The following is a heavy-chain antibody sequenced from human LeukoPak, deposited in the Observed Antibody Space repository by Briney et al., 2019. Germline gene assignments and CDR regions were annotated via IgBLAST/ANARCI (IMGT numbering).Heavy chain of an antibody. CDR1: GFTVSSNS. CDR2: IYSGGNT. CDR3: AKDFLKSITLIRGVRSWVGYFDS. V-gene: IGHV3-53*05. D-gene: IGHD3-10*01. Sequence: PGGSLRLSCTVSGFTVSSNSMSWVRQAPGKGLEWVSFIYSGGNTHYSDSVKGRFTISRDNSKNTLYLQMNSLRVEDTAVYYCAKDFLKSITLIRGVRSWVGYFDSWGQGTLVTVSS. J-gene: IGHJ4*02.